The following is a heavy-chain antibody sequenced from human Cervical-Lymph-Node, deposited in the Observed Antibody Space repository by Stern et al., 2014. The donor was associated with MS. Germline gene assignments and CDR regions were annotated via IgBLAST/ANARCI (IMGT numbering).Heavy chain of an antibody. CDR2: IRAYNGNT. V-gene: IGHV1-18*01. J-gene: IGHJ3*02. Sequence: VQLVPSRAEVKKPGASVKVSCKASGYTFTSYGISSVRQAPGTGLEWMGWIRAYNGNTNDSQKLHGIVTMTTDTSTSTAYMELRSLRSDDTAVYYLSRGLLGSENAFDIWGQGTMVTVSS. D-gene: IGHD2-15*01. CDR3: SRGLLGSENAFDI. CDR1: GYTFTSYG.